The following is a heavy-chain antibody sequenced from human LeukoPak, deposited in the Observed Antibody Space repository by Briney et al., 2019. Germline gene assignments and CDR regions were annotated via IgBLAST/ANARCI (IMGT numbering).Heavy chain of an antibody. Sequence: GESLKISCRGSGYTFISYWIGWVRQMPGKGVEWRGIIYPGDSDTRYSPSFQGQVTISADKSISTAYLQWSSLQASDTAMYYCVRQMYSSGYYLDCWGQGTLVTVSS. CDR1: GYTFISYW. D-gene: IGHD3-22*01. CDR3: VRQMYSSGYYLDC. J-gene: IGHJ4*02. V-gene: IGHV5-51*01. CDR2: IYPGDSDT.